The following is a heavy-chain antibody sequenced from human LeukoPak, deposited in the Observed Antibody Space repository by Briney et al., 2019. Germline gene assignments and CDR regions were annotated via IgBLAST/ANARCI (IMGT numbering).Heavy chain of an antibody. CDR3: ARARPDSSGILFDY. CDR2: IIPILGIA. J-gene: IGHJ4*02. V-gene: IGHV1-69*04. CDR1: GYTFTGYY. D-gene: IGHD3-22*01. Sequence: ASVKVSCKASGYTFTGYYMHWVRQAPGQGLEWMGRIIPILGIANYAQKFQGRVTITADKSTSTAYMELSSLRSEDTAVYYCARARPDSSGILFDYWGQGTLVTVSS.